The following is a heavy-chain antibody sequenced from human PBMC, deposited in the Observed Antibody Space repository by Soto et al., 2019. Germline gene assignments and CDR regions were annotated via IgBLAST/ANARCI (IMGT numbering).Heavy chain of an antibody. CDR3: TTDTRPYNWNDDCDY. V-gene: IGHV3-15*07. CDR1: GFTFSNAW. CDR2: IKSTTDGGTT. D-gene: IGHD1-20*01. J-gene: IGHJ4*02. Sequence: EVQLVESGGDLVKPGGSLRVSCAASGFTFSNAWMNWVRQAPGKGLEWVGRIKSTTDGGTTDYAAPVKGRFTISRDDSKNTLYLQMNSLQREDTAVYYCTTDTRPYNWNDDCDYWGQGTLVTVSS.